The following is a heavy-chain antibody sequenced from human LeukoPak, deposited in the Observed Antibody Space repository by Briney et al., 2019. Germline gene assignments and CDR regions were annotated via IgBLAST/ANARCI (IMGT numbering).Heavy chain of an antibody. Sequence: GASVKVSCKASGYTFTGYYMHWVRQAPGQGLEWMGGIIPIFGTANYAQKFQGRVTITADKSTSTAYMELSSLRSEDTAVYYCARVYSSSSSDAFDIWGQGTMVTVSS. D-gene: IGHD6-6*01. CDR1: GYTFTGYY. CDR3: ARVYSSSSSDAFDI. CDR2: IIPIFGTA. V-gene: IGHV1-69*06. J-gene: IGHJ3*02.